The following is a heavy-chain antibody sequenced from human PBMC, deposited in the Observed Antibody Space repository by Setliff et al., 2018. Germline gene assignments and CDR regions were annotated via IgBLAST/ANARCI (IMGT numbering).Heavy chain of an antibody. Sequence: SETLSLTCTVSGYSISTGYYWGWNRQPPGKGLEWIGSIYHSGSTYYNPSLKSRGTISIYKPKNQLSLDLTSVTAEDTAVYYCARDPFGNPVFDPWGQGTLVTVSS. CDR2: IYHSGST. J-gene: IGHJ5*02. CDR1: GYSISTGYY. D-gene: IGHD3-10*01. V-gene: IGHV4-38-2*02. CDR3: ARDPFGNPVFDP.